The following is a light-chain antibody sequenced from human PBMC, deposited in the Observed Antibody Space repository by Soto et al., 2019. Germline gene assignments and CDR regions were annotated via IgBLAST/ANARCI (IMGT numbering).Light chain of an antibody. CDR2: AAS. CDR3: QQSYSRPRT. V-gene: IGKV1-39*01. Sequence: DIQMAQSPSSLSASLGDTVSITCRASQSIGTFLNWYQQSPGKAPKLRIYAASSLQTGVPSRFSGSGSGTVFTLTIGSLQPEEFATYYCQQSYSRPRTFGQGTKVE. J-gene: IGKJ1*01. CDR1: QSIGTF.